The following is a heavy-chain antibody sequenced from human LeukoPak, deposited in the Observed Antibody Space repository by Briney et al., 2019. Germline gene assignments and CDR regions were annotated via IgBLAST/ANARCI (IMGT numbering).Heavy chain of an antibody. CDR1: GGSISSGSYY. CDR3: ARDWVTITDDAFDI. CDR2: IYTSGST. J-gene: IGHJ3*02. Sequence: SETLSLTCTVSGGSISSGSYYWSWIRQPAGKKLEWIGRIYTSGSTKYNPSLKNRVTISVDTSKNQFSLKLSSVTAADTAVYYCARDWVTITDDAFDIWGQGTMVTVSS. V-gene: IGHV4-61*02. D-gene: IGHD5-12*01.